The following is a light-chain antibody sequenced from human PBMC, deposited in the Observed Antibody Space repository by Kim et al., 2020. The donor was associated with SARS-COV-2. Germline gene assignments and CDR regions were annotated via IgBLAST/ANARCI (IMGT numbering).Light chain of an antibody. CDR1: RGHSNYF. J-gene: IGLJ3*02. CDR2: VEGSGSY. CDR3: ETWDSNIQV. Sequence: AVKLTGTPDRGHSNYFIAWHQQQPGKAPRFVMKVEGSGSYNKGGGVPDRFSGSRSGADRYLIISNLHSEDEADYYCETWDSNIQVFGGGTQLTVL. V-gene: IGLV4-60*03.